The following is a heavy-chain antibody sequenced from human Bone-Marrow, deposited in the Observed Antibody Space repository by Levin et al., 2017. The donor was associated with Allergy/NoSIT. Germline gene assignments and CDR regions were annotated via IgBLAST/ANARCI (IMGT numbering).Heavy chain of an antibody. D-gene: IGHD3-3*01. J-gene: IGHJ4*02. CDR1: GFTFDTYA. CDR3: AKRPGRHYFWSGYSPPATVVDY. CDR2: IDGSGGST. Sequence: GGSLRLSCAASGFTFDTYALNWVRQAPGKGLEWVSIIDGSGGSTHYADSVKGRFTLSRDNSKNTVYLQMSSLRVEDTAVYYCAKRPGRHYFWSGYSPPATVVDYWGQGTLVTVS. V-gene: IGHV3-23*01.